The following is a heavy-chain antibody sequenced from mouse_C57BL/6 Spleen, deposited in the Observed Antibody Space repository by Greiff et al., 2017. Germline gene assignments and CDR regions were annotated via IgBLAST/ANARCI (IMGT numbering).Heavy chain of an antibody. CDR2: IYPGDGDT. V-gene: IGHV1-82*01. J-gene: IGHJ3*01. Sequence: VQLQQSGPELVKPGASVKISCKASGYAFSSSWMNWVKQRPGKGLEWIGRIYPGDGDTNYNGKFKGKATLTADKSSSTAYMQLSSLTSDDSAVYFCARSTTVVAPFAYWGQGTLVTVSA. D-gene: IGHD1-1*01. CDR3: ARSTTVVAPFAY. CDR1: GYAFSSSW.